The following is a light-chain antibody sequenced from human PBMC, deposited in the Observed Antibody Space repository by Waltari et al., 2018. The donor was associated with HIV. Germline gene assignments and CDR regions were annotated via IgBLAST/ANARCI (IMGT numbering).Light chain of an antibody. J-gene: IGLJ1*01. Sequence: QSALTQPASVSGSPGESNTISCTGTTSDVGGYNYGSWYQHHPGKAPRVIIYDVSNRPSGVSDRFSGSKSGNTASLTISGLQAEDEGDYFCSSYRNSTFYVFGNGTKVTVL. V-gene: IGLV2-14*03. CDR3: SSYRNSTFYV. CDR1: TSDVGGYNY. CDR2: DVS.